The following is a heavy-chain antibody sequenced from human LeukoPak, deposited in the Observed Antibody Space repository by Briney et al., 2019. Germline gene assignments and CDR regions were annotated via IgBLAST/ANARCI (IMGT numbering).Heavy chain of an antibody. D-gene: IGHD3-10*01. CDR2: IFNSGST. CDR1: GGSVSSGSYY. CDR3: ARTVIIGHSAWVRGIIDY. V-gene: IGHV4-61*01. J-gene: IGHJ4*02. Sequence: PSETLSLTCTVSGGSVSSGSYYWSWIRQPPGKGLEWIGYIFNSGSTNYNPSLKSRITISVDTSKSQFSLKLSSVTAADTAVYFCARTVIIGHSAWVRGIIDYWGQGTLVTVSS.